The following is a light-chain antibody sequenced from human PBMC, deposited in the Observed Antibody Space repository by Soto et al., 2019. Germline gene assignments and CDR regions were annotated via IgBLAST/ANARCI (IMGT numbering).Light chain of an antibody. CDR3: QHYNTWPFT. V-gene: IGKV3D-15*01. J-gene: IGKJ3*01. CDR2: GAS. Sequence: EIVMTQSPATLSVSPGERATLSCRASQGVSSNLAWYQQKPGQAPRLLLYGASTRATGIPARFSGSGSGTEFTLTINSLQSEDVAIYYCQHYNTWPFTFGPGTKVDIK. CDR1: QGVSSN.